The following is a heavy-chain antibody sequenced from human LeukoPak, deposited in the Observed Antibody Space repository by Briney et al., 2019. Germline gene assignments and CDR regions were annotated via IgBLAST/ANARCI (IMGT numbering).Heavy chain of an antibody. CDR3: AKDRYSYAFEYSDS. CDR2: VSYDGNNK. D-gene: IGHD5-18*01. CDR1: EFIFSSYG. J-gene: IGHJ4*02. Sequence: GRSLRLSCAASEFIFSSYGIHWVRQAPGKGLEWVAVVSYDGNNKYYADSVKGRFTISRDNSKNTLSLQVSSLRTEDTAVYYCAKDRYSYAFEYSDSWGQGTLVTVSS. V-gene: IGHV3-30*18.